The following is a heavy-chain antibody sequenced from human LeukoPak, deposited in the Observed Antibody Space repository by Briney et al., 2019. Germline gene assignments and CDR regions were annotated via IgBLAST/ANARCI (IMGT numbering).Heavy chain of an antibody. CDR2: IRQDGRET. CDR3: VGGIGWQPDY. D-gene: IGHD6-19*01. Sequence: GGSLRLSCAASPGITFSDYSMNWVRQAPGKGLEWVAIIRQDGRETLYLDSVRGRFTISRDNAKSSVYLEINSLRAEDTAVYYCVGGIGWQPDYWGQGTLVTVSS. CDR1: PGITFSDYS. J-gene: IGHJ4*02. V-gene: IGHV3-7*03.